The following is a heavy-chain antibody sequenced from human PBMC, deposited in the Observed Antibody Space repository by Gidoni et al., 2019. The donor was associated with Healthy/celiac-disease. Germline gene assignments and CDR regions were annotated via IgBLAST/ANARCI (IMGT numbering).Heavy chain of an antibody. CDR3: AGGTSKKKVVPFGY. D-gene: IGHD3-22*01. J-gene: IGHJ4*02. V-gene: IGHV4-39*01. CDR2: IYYRGST. CDR1: GGSISSSSYY. Sequence: QLQLQESGPGLVKPSETLSLTCTVSGGSISSSSYYWGWIRQPPGKGLACIGSIYYRGSTYYNPSLKSRVTISVDTSKNQFSLKLSSVTAADTAVYFCAGGTSKKKVVPFGYWGQGTLVTVSS.